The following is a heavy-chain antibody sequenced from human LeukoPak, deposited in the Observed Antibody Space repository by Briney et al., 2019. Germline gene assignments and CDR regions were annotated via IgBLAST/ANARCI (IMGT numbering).Heavy chain of an antibody. V-gene: IGHV1-18*01. CDR1: GYTFTSYG. CDR2: ISAYNGNT. J-gene: IGHJ5*02. CDR3: ARAVGNSPPRWFDP. D-gene: IGHD2-15*01. Sequence: ASVKVSCKASGYTFTSYGISWVRQAPGQGLEWMGWISAYNGNTNHAQKLQGRVTMTTDTSTSTAYMELRSLRSDDTAVYYCARAVGNSPPRWFDPWGQGTLVTVSS.